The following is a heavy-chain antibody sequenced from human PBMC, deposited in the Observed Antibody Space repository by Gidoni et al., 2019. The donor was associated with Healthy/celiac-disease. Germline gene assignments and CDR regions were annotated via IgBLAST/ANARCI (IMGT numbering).Heavy chain of an antibody. V-gene: IGHV4-39*07. CDR3: AKYYYDSSGSPGY. J-gene: IGHJ4*02. CDR2: IYYSGST. Sequence: QLQLQESGPGLVKPSETLSLTCTVSGGSISSSSYYWGWIRQPPGKGLEWIGSIYYSGSTYYNPSLKSRVTISVDTSKNQFSLKLSSVTAADTAVYYCAKYYYDSSGSPGYWGQGTLVTVSS. CDR1: GGSISSSSYY. D-gene: IGHD3-22*01.